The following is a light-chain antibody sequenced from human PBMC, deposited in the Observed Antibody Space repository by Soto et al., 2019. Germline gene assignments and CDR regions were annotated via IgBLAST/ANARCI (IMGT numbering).Light chain of an antibody. Sequence: QSVLTQPASVSGSPGQSIAISCTGTSSDVGGYDQVSWYQQHPGKVPKLMIYAVSNRPSGVSVRFSGSQSGNTASLTISGLQAEDEADYYCSSYTGSGTFFGGGTKLTVL. V-gene: IGLV2-14*01. CDR1: SSDVGGYDQ. CDR2: AVS. CDR3: SSYTGSGTF. J-gene: IGLJ2*01.